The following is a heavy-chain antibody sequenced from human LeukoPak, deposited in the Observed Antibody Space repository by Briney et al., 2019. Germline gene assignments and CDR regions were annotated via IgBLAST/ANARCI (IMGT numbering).Heavy chain of an antibody. Sequence: ASVKVSCKASGYTFTSYDINWVRQATGQGLEWMGWMNPNSGNTGYAQKFRGRVTMTRNTSTSTAYMELSSLRSEDTAVYYCARGGVGSYYYYGMDVWGQGTTVTVSS. CDR3: ARGGVGSYYYYGMDV. J-gene: IGHJ6*02. CDR1: GYTFTSYD. V-gene: IGHV1-8*01. CDR2: MNPNSGNT. D-gene: IGHD2-15*01.